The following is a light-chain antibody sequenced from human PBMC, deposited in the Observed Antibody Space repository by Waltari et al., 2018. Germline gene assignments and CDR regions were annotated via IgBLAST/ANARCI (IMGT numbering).Light chain of an antibody. CDR1: TSNIGSNS. V-gene: IGLV1-47*01. J-gene: IGLJ3*02. CDR3: ATGDDTLSGPRV. Sequence: QSVLTQPPSVSGTPGQRVTISCSGTTSNIGSNSVYWYQQLPGTAPKLLIYRNYQRPSGVATRCGGSRSGTSASLAISGLQSEDEADYYCATGDDTLSGPRVFGGGTRLTVL. CDR2: RNY.